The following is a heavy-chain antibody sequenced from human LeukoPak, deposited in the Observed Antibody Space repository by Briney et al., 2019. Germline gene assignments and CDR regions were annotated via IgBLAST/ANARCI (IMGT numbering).Heavy chain of an antibody. D-gene: IGHD6-19*01. V-gene: IGHV3-30*02. Sequence: GGSLRLSCAASGFTFSSFGMHWVRQAPGKGLEWVAFVRYDGGTKFYADSVKGRFTISRDNSENTLYLQMNSLRAEDTAIYYCAKRIIVAAKFDYWGQGTLVTVSS. CDR1: GFTFSSFG. J-gene: IGHJ4*02. CDR2: VRYDGGTK. CDR3: AKRIIVAAKFDY.